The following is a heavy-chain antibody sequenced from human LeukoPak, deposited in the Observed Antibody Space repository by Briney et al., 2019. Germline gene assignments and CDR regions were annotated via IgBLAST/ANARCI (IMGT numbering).Heavy chain of an antibody. CDR1: GYTFTGYY. Sequence: ASVKVSCKASGYTFTGYYMHWVRQAPGQRLEWMGWINPNSGGTNYAQKFQGRVTMTRDTSIGTAYMELSRLRSDDTAVYYCARDRIAAAVQIFDYWGQGTLVTVSS. CDR3: ARDRIAAAVQIFDY. V-gene: IGHV1-2*02. CDR2: INPNSGGT. J-gene: IGHJ4*02. D-gene: IGHD6-13*01.